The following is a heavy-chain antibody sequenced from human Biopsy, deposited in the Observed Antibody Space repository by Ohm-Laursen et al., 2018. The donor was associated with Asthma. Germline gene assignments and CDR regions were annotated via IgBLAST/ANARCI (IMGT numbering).Heavy chain of an antibody. CDR2: GGSYYDGGLK. D-gene: IGHD3-3*01. Sequence: SLRLSCSASGFTFTSYGYNWVRQAPGKGLEWVAVGGSYYDGGLKYYADSVNGRFTVSRDDSKNTLYLQMNSLRPDDTAVYYCARDVMEWYLPAFDFWGQGTLVTVSS. CDR1: GFTFTSYG. J-gene: IGHJ4*02. V-gene: IGHV3-30*03. CDR3: ARDVMEWYLPAFDF.